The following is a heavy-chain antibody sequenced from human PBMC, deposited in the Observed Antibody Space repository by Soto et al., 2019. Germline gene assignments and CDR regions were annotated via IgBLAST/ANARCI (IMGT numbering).Heavy chain of an antibody. CDR2: INAYNGNN. Sequence: ASVKVACKASGYTFTSYVISWVRQAPAQGLEGMGWINAYNGNNNYAQQLQGRVTMTTDTSTSTAYLELRSLRSDDTAVYSCARNAGWDFWRGWGTGYSYYGMDVWGQGTTVTVSS. D-gene: IGHD3-3*01. CDR3: ARNAGWDFWRGWGTGYSYYGMDV. J-gene: IGHJ6*02. CDR1: GYTFTSYV. V-gene: IGHV1-18*01.